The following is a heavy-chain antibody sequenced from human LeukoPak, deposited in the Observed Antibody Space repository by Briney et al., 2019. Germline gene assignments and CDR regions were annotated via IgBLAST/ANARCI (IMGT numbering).Heavy chain of an antibody. CDR2: IYSGGST. Sequence: GGSLRLSCAASGFTVSSNYMSWVRQAPGKGLEWVSVIYSGGSTYYADSVKGRFTISRDNSKNTLYLQMNSLRAEDRAVYYCARDMAVGEYYFDYWGQGTLVTVSS. J-gene: IGHJ4*02. V-gene: IGHV3-53*01. CDR3: ARDMAVGEYYFDY. D-gene: IGHD6-19*01. CDR1: GFTVSSNY.